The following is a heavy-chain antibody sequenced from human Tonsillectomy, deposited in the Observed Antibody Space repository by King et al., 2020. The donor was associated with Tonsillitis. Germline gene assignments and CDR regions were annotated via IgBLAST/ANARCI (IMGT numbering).Heavy chain of an antibody. Sequence: QLVQSGGGVVQPGRSLRLSCAASGFTFSDYGMHWVRQAPGKGLEWVAVISYDGSNKYYVDSLKGRFTISRDNSKNTVYLQMNSLRDEDTAFYYCARDPSSGWYMDYWGQGTLVTVSS. D-gene: IGHD6-19*01. J-gene: IGHJ4*02. CDR1: GFTFSDYG. CDR2: ISYDGSNK. V-gene: IGHV3-33*05. CDR3: ARDPSSGWYMDY.